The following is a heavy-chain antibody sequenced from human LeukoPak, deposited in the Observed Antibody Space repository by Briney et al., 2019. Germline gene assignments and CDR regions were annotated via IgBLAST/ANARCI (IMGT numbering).Heavy chain of an antibody. CDR2: IRHDGSNK. CDR1: GFTFSSYG. D-gene: IGHD2-2*01. CDR3: AKGGYQLLYYYYYYMDV. J-gene: IGHJ6*03. V-gene: IGHV3-30*02. Sequence: GGSLRLSCAASGFTFSSYGMHWVRQAPGKGLEWVAFIRHDGSNKYYADSVQGRFTISRDNSKNTLYVQMNSPRTEDTAVYYCAKGGYQLLYYYYYYMDVWGKGTTVTISS.